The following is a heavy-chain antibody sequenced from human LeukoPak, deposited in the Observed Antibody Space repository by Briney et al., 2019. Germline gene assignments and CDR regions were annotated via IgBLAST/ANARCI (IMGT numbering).Heavy chain of an antibody. D-gene: IGHD3-9*01. J-gene: IGHJ4*02. V-gene: IGHV3-74*01. CDR2: INRDGSST. CDR3: ARDMTGYSDY. Sequence: GGSLRLSCAASGFTFSSFWMHWVRQAPGKGLVWVSRINRDGSSTNYADSVKGRFTISRDNAKNTLYLQMNSLRAEDTAVYYCARDMTGYSDYWGQGTLVTVSS. CDR1: GFTFSSFW.